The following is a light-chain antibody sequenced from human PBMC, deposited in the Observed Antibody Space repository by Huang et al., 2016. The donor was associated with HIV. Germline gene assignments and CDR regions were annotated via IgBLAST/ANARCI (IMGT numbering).Light chain of an antibody. V-gene: IGKV1-17*03. CDR2: AAS. Sequence: DIQMTQSPSAMSASVGDIITILCRASQDIDGSLAWFQQKPGKVPKRLIYAASSVQSGVPSRCSGSGSGTEVTLTISSLQPEDSATYYGLQHSVYPRTFGQGTKVEI. CDR1: QDIDGS. CDR3: LQHSVYPRT. J-gene: IGKJ1*01.